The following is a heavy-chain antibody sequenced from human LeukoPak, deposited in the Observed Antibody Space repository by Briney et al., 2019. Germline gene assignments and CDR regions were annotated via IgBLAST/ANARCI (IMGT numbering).Heavy chain of an antibody. CDR1: GFTFSSYW. V-gene: IGHV3-23*01. D-gene: IGHD3-10*01. CDR2: ISGSGGST. J-gene: IGHJ4*02. Sequence: PGGSLRLSCAASGFTFSSYWMHWVRQAPGKGLEWVSAISGSGGSTYYADSVKGRFTISRDNSKNTPYLQMNSLRAEDTAVYYCAKCPINYYGSGSYSEYWGQGTLVTVSS. CDR3: AKCPINYYGSGSYSEY.